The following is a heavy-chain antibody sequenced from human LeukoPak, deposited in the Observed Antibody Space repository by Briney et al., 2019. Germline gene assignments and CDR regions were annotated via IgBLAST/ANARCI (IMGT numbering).Heavy chain of an antibody. CDR3: ARAVLLYIVDY. V-gene: IGHV4-30-4*01. CDR1: GGSISSGDYY. Sequence: SETLSLTCTVSGGSISSGDYYWSWIRQPPGKGLEWIGYIYYSGSTYYNPSLKSRVTISVDTSKNQFSLKLSSVTAADTAVYYCARAVLLYIVDYWGQGTLVTVSS. CDR2: IYYSGST. D-gene: IGHD1-26*01. J-gene: IGHJ4*02.